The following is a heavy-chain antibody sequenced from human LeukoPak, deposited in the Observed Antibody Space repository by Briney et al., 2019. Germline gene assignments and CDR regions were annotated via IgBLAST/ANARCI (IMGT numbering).Heavy chain of an antibody. Sequence: ASVKVSCKSSGYMFTSHGIHWLRQAPGQGLEWMGWISAQNGNTNYMQQFLGRVTMTRNTSISTAYMELSSLRSEDTAVYYCALSGYYYDSSGYYLNWFDPWGQGTLVTVSS. J-gene: IGHJ5*02. V-gene: IGHV1-8*01. CDR3: ALSGYYYDSSGYYLNWFDP. CDR2: ISAQNGNT. CDR1: GYMFTSHG. D-gene: IGHD3-22*01.